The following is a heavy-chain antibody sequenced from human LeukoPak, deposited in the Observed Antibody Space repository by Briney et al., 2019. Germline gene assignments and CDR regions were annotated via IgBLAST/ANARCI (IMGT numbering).Heavy chain of an antibody. Sequence: GGSLRLSCAASGFTFSSYVMNWVRQAPGKGLEWVSAISGSGGTTYCADSVKGRFTISRDNSKNTLFLQMNSLRAEDTAVYYCAKAFYDFWSGLDVWGKGTTVTVSS. CDR2: ISGSGGTT. J-gene: IGHJ6*04. V-gene: IGHV3-23*01. CDR3: AKAFYDFWSGLDV. D-gene: IGHD3-3*01. CDR1: GFTFSSYV.